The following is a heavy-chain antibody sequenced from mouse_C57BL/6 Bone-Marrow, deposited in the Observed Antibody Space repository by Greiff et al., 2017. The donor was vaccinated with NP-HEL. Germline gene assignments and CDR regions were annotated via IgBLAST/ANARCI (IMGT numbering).Heavy chain of an antibody. Sequence: VQLQESGAELVRPGTSVKMSCKASGYTFTNYWIGWAKQRPGHGLEWIGDIYPGGGYTNYNEKFKGKATLTADKSSSTAYMQFSSLTSEDSAIYYCASFYDGYYDYWGQGTTLTVSS. D-gene: IGHD2-3*01. J-gene: IGHJ2*01. CDR2: IYPGGGYT. CDR1: GYTFTNYW. CDR3: ASFYDGYYDY. V-gene: IGHV1-63*01.